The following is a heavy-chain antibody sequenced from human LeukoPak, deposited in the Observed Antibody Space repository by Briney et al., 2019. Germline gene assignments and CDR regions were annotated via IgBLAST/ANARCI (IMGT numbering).Heavy chain of an antibody. J-gene: IGHJ3*02. Sequence: PGGSLRLSCTASGFIFSAYAMMGVRRAPGRGPEGISAIRGGGGGAFYADSVKGRFTISRDNAKYTLFLQMNSLRAEDTAVYYCARDPNGDYVGAFDMWGPGTMVTVSS. CDR3: ARDPNGDYVGAFDM. D-gene: IGHD4-17*01. CDR1: GFIFSAYA. CDR2: IRGGGGGA. V-gene: IGHV3-23*01.